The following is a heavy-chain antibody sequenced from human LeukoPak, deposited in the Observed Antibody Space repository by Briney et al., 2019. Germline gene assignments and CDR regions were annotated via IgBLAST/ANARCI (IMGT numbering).Heavy chain of an antibody. CDR3: ARAAAETGAFRDNWFDP. D-gene: IGHD6-19*01. Sequence: GGSLRLSCAASGFTFSSYSMNWVRQAPGKGLEWVSVIYSGGSTYYADSVKGRFTISRDNSKNTLYLQMNSLRAEDTAVYYCARAAAETGAFRDNWFDPWGQGTLVTVSS. J-gene: IGHJ5*02. V-gene: IGHV3-66*01. CDR2: IYSGGST. CDR1: GFTFSSYS.